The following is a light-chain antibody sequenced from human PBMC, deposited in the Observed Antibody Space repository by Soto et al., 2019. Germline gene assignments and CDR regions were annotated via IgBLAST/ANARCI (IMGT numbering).Light chain of an antibody. J-gene: IGKJ4*01. CDR2: GAS. CDR1: QGIRSY. V-gene: IGKV1-13*02. Sequence: AIQLTQSPSSLSASVGDRVTITCRASQGIRSYLTWYQQKPGKAPKLLLYGASRLQRAVPSRFSGSGSGSDFTLSISSLQPEDFATYYCQQYNSYSLTFGGGTKVDIK. CDR3: QQYNSYSLT.